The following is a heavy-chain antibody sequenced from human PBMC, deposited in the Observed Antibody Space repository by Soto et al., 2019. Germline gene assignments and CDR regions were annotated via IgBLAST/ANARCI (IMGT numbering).Heavy chain of an antibody. CDR3: AKDFRYYDSSGSHRFDY. D-gene: IGHD3-22*01. J-gene: IGHJ4*02. Sequence: GGSLRLSCAASGFTFSSYGMHWVRQAPGKGLEWVAVISYDGSNKYYADSVKGRFTISRDNSKNTLYLQMNSLRAEDTAVYYCAKDFRYYDSSGSHRFDYWGQGT. CDR1: GFTFSSYG. CDR2: ISYDGSNK. V-gene: IGHV3-30*18.